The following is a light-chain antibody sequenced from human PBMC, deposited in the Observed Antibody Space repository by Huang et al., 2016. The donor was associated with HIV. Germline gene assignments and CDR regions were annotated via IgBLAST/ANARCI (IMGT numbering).Light chain of an antibody. CDR3: QQYNNWIT. J-gene: IGKJ4*01. V-gene: IGKV3-15*01. Sequence: EIVMTQSPGTLSVSPGERATLSCRASQSVNNNLAWYQQKPGQAPRLLLYGASTRATGIPARFSASGCVTEFTLTISSLQSEDCAIYFCQQYNNWITFGGGTKVEIK. CDR1: QSVNNN. CDR2: GAS.